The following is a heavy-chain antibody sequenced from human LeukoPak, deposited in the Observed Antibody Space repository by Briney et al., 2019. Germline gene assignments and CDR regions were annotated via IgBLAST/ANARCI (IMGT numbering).Heavy chain of an antibody. D-gene: IGHD4-17*01. J-gene: IGHJ4*02. CDR2: IYTSGST. V-gene: IGHV4-4*07. CDR1: GGSISSYY. CDR3: ARSVYDYGDYWVDY. Sequence: PSETLSLTCTVSGGSISSYYWSWIRQPAGKGLEWIGRIYTSGSTNYNPFLKSRVTMSVDTSKNQFSLKLSSVTAADTAVYYCARSVYDYGDYWVDYWGQGTLVTVSS.